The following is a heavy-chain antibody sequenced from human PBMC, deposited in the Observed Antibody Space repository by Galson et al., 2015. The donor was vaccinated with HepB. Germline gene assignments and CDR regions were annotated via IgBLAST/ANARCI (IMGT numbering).Heavy chain of an antibody. J-gene: IGHJ4*02. D-gene: IGHD5-12*01. CDR3: QYSGYDSLLYYFDY. CDR2: ISAYNGNT. V-gene: IGHV1-18*01. Sequence: SVKVSCKASGYTFTSYGISWVRQAPGQGLEWMGWISAYNGNTNYAQKLQGRVTMTTDTSTSTAYMELRSLRSDDTAVYYCQYSGYDSLLYYFDYWGQGTLVTVSS. CDR1: GYTFTSYG.